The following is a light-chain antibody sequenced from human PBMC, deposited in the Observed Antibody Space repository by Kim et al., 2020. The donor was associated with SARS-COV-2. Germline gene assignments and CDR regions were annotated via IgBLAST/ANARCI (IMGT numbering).Light chain of an antibody. CDR2: LERRGSY. CDR3: VTWENNV. J-gene: IGLJ6*01. V-gene: IGLV4-60*03. CDR1: SGHSSYI. Sequence: QLVLTPSSSASASLGSSSSGHSSYIIAWHQRQLGRAPRYLVNLERRGSYHNGSGVSARFSGSSSGADRFLTIANLPSGDEADYYCVTWENNVFGSGTSVT.